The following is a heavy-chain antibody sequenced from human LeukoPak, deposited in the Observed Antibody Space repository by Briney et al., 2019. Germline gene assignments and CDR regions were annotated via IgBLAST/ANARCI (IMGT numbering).Heavy chain of an antibody. D-gene: IGHD2-15*01. CDR3: ARDRDVVVAAAIRNYYSYYMDV. CDR1: GFTFSQYN. CDR2: ISYRSSSL. J-gene: IGHJ6*03. Sequence: GGSLRLSCVASGFTFSQYNMNWVRQAPGKGLEWVSFISYRSSSLSYADSVKGRFTISRDNAKKSLYLQMNSLRAEDTAVYYCARDRDVVVAAAIRNYYSYYMDVWGKGTTVSVSS. V-gene: IGHV3-21*01.